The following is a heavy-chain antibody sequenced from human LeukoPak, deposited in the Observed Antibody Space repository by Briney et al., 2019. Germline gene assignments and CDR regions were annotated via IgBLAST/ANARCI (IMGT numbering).Heavy chain of an antibody. CDR1: GFTFSSYS. J-gene: IGHJ4*02. D-gene: IGHD3-22*01. CDR3: AKTYYYDSSGYSLGY. Sequence: GGSLRLSCAASGFTFSSYSMNWVRQAPGKGLEWVSYISSSSSTIYYADSVKGRFTISRGNAKNTLYLQMNSLRAEDTAVYYCAKTYYYDSSGYSLGYWGQGTLVTVSS. CDR2: ISSSSSTI. V-gene: IGHV3-48*04.